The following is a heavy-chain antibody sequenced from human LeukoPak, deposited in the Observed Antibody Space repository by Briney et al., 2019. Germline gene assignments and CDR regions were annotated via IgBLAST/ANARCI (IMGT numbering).Heavy chain of an antibody. J-gene: IGHJ5*02. CDR1: GYTFTSYG. D-gene: IGHD3-16*01. V-gene: IGHV1-18*01. CDR2: ISAYNGNT. CDR3: ARVASTMITFGGDNWFDP. Sequence: ASVKVSCKASGYTFTSYGISWVRQAPGQGLEWMGWISAYNGNTNYAQKLQGRVTMTTDTSTSTAYMELRSLRSDDTAVYHCARVASTMITFGGDNWFDPWGQGTLVTVSS.